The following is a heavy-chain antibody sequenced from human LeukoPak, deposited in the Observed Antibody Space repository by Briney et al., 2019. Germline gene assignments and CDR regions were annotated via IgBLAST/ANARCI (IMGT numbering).Heavy chain of an antibody. J-gene: IGHJ2*01. CDR2: IYHSGST. CDR3: ARVGPGWYFDL. CDR1: GGSISSGGYS. Sequence: PSQTLSLTCAVSGGSISSGGYSWSWIRQPPGKGLLWIGYIYHSGSTYYNASLKSRVTISVDRSKNQFSLKLSSVTAADTAVYYCARVGPGWYFDLWGRGTLVTVSS. V-gene: IGHV4-30-2*01.